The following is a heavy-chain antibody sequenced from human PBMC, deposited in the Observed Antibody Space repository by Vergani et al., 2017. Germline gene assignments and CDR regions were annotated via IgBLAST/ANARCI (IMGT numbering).Heavy chain of an antibody. CDR1: GYSFTSYW. CDR2: IYPGDSDT. CDR3: ARPFTGKSGYYFPYFDY. Sequence: EVELVQSGPEMRKPGESLKISCKGSGYSFTSYWIGWVRQMPGKGLEWMGIIYPGDSDTRYSPSFQGQVTISADKSISTAYLQWSSLKASDTAMYYCARPFTGKSGYYFPYFDYWGQGTLVTVSS. J-gene: IGHJ4*02. V-gene: IGHV5-51*01. D-gene: IGHD3-22*01.